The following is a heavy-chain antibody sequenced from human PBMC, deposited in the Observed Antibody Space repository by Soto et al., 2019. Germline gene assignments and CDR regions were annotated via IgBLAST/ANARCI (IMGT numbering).Heavy chain of an antibody. V-gene: IGHV4-59*01. CDR3: ARGYYYYYGMDV. Sequence: SETLSLTCIVSGGSIRSYYWSWVRQPPGKGLEWIGYVYYSGSANYNPSLKSRVTISVDTSKNQFSLKLNSVTSADTAVYYCARGYYYYYGMDVWGQGTTVTVSS. J-gene: IGHJ6*02. CDR2: VYYSGSA. CDR1: GGSIRSYY.